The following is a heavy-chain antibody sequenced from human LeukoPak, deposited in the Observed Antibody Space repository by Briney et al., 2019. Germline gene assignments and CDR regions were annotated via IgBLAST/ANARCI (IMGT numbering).Heavy chain of an antibody. Sequence: GGSLRLSCAASRFTFGTYWMSWVRQAPGKGLEWVAHINPDGRDTYYVDSVKGRFTISRGNAQNSMYLQMNSLRVEDTAVYYCTSWGDTTAEYFQRWGQGTLVTVSS. CDR2: INPDGRDT. V-gene: IGHV3-7*01. CDR3: TSWGDTTAEYFQR. D-gene: IGHD2-21*02. J-gene: IGHJ1*01. CDR1: RFTFGTYW.